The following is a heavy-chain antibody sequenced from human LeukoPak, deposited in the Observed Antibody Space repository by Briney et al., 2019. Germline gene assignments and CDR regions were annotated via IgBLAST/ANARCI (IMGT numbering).Heavy chain of an antibody. D-gene: IGHD4-17*01. CDR2: INHSGST. Sequence: PSETLSLTCAVYGGTFSGDFWSWLRQSPGKGLEGIGEINHSGSTNYNPSLKSRVTISVDTSKNQFSLKLSSVTAADTAVYYCARGYGDYARPIDYWGQGTLVTVSS. CDR1: GGTFSGDF. J-gene: IGHJ4*02. CDR3: ARGYGDYARPIDY. V-gene: IGHV4-34*01.